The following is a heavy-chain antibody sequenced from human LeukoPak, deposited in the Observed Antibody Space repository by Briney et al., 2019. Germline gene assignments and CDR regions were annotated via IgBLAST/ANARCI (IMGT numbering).Heavy chain of an antibody. J-gene: IGHJ4*02. CDR3: ARGPKIVVVVAATPDDY. V-gene: IGHV3-7*01. CDR1: GFTFSSYW. D-gene: IGHD2-15*01. CDR2: IKQDGSEK. Sequence: GGSLRLSCAASGFTFSSYWMSWVRQAPGKGLEWVANIKQDGSEKYYVDSVKGRFTISGDNAKNSLYLQMNSLRAEDTAVYYCARGPKIVVVVAATPDDYWGQGTLVTVSS.